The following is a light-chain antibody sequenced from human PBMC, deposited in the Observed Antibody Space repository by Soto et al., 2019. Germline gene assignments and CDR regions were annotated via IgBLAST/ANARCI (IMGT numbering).Light chain of an antibody. V-gene: IGKV3-20*01. CDR3: QQYGSSHGT. CDR1: QSFSSY. J-gene: IGKJ1*01. CDR2: GAS. Sequence: EIVLTQSPATLSLSPGERATLSCRASQSFSSYLAWYQQKPGQAPRLLIYGASSRATGIPDRFSGSGSGTDFTLTISRLEPEDFAAYYCQQYGSSHGTFGQGTKVDI.